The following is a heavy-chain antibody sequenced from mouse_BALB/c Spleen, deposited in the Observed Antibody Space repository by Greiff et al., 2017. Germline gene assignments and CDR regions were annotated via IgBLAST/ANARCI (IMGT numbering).Heavy chain of an antibody. CDR1: GFAFSSYD. CDR3: AREGTGTGTYYYFDY. Sequence: EVQGVESGGGLVKPGGSLKLSCAASGFAFSSYDMSWVRQTPEKRLEWVAYISSGGGSTYYPDTVKGRFTISRDNAKNTLYLQMSSLKSEDTAMYYCAREGTGTGTYYYFDYWGQGTTLTVSS. V-gene: IGHV5-12-1*01. D-gene: IGHD4-1*01. CDR2: ISSGGGST. J-gene: IGHJ2*01.